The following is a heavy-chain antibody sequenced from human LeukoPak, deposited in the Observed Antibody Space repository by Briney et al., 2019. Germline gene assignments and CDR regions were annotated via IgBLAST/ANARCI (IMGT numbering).Heavy chain of an antibody. CDR2: IYHSGET. J-gene: IGHJ4*02. Sequence: SETLSLTCSVSGYSISSGFYWGWIRQPPGEGLEWIGGIYHSGETHYNPSLKSRVTISVDTSKNQFSLRLSSVTAADTAVYYCARQDSSYWGQGTLVTVSS. CDR3: ARQDSSY. CDR1: GYSISSGFY. D-gene: IGHD3-22*01. V-gene: IGHV4-38-2*02.